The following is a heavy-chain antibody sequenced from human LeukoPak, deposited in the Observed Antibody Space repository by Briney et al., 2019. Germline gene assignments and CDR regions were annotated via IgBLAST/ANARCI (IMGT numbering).Heavy chain of an antibody. Sequence: ERAQIPSRASSEFTISSYAIRGGRQAPDRGVGLGAVISCDWSNKYYADSLKGGFTISRDTTRNTLFLRMNSVRAEYTPVYYCAKCQGEHLLGDFDLWAKGTMVTVSS. CDR1: EFTISSYA. J-gene: IGHJ3*01. V-gene: IGHV3-30*04. CDR3: AKCQGEHLLGDFDL. CDR2: ISCDWSNK. D-gene: IGHD3-16*01.